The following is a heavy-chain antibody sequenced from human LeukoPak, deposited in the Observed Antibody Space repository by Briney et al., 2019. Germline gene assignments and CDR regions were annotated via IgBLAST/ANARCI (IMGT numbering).Heavy chain of an antibody. V-gene: IGHV5-51*01. CDR1: GSSFSSYW. D-gene: IGHD6-6*01. J-gene: IGHJ4*02. Sequence: GESLKISCKGSGSSFSSYWIGWVRQMPGKGLEWMGIIYPGDSDTRHSPSFQGQVTISAGKSISTAYLQWSSLKASDTAMHYCARERSSQGYFDFWGQATLLTVSS. CDR2: IYPGDSDT. CDR3: ARERSSQGYFDF.